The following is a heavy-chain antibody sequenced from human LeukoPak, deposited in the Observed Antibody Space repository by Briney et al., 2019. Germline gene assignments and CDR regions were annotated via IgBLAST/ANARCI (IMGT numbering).Heavy chain of an antibody. CDR1: GYTFTGYY. D-gene: IGHD6-13*01. CDR3: ARDGKQQLPNYWFDP. V-gene: IGHV1-2*02. CDR2: INPNSGGT. J-gene: IGHJ5*02. Sequence: GASVKVSCKASGYTFTGYYIHWVRQAPGQGLEWMGWINPNSGGTNYAQKFQGRVTMTRDTSISTAYMELSRLRSDDTAVYYCARDGKQQLPNYWFDPWGQGTLVTVSS.